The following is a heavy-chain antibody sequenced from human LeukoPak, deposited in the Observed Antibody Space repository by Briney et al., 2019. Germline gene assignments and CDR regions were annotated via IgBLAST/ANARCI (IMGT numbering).Heavy chain of an antibody. CDR2: IWYDGSNK. D-gene: IGHD3-22*01. CDR3: ARGAYYYED. CDR1: GFTFSTYG. Sequence: PGGSLRLSCAASGFTFSTYGMHWVRQAPGKGLEWVALIWYDGSNKYYADSVKGRFTISRDNAKNTLYLQMNSLRAEDTAVYYCARGAYYYEDWGQGTLVTVSS. V-gene: IGHV3-33*01. J-gene: IGHJ4*02.